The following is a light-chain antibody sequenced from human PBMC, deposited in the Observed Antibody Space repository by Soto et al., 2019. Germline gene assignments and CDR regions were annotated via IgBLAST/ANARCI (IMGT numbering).Light chain of an antibody. CDR2: GAS. J-gene: IGKJ1*01. V-gene: IGKV1-5*01. CDR1: QSISTW. CDR3: QHYNTYPWT. Sequence: DIQMTQSPSTLSASVGDRVTITCRASQSISTWLAWYQHRPGKAPKLLIYGASTLESGVPSRFSGSGSGTEFTLTISSLQPDDFAPYYCQHYNTYPWTFGHGTKVEIK.